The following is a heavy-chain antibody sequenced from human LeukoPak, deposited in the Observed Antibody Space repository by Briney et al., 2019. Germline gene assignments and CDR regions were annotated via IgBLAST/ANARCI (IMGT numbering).Heavy chain of an antibody. CDR1: GFTFSYYY. V-gene: IGHV3-11*01. Sequence: GGSLRLSCAASGFTFSYYYMSWIRQAPGKGREWVSYISSSGSTIYYADSVKGRFTISRDNAKNSLYLQMNSLRAEDTAVYYCARYYYDSSGSYWGQGTLVTVSS. CDR2: ISSSGSTI. J-gene: IGHJ4*02. CDR3: ARYYYDSSGSY. D-gene: IGHD3-22*01.